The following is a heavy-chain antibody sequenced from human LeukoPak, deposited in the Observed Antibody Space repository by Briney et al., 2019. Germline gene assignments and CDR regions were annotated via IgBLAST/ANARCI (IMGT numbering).Heavy chain of an antibody. CDR1: GYSISSGYY. D-gene: IGHD3-10*01. V-gene: IGHV4-38-2*01. J-gene: IGHJ6*03. Sequence: SETLSLTCAVSGYSISSGYYWGWIRQPPGKGLEWIGRIYHSGSTYYNPSLKSRVTISVDTSRNQFSLKLSSVTAADTALLSCARRPWLWFGETQYYRDVGGKGTTVTVFS. CDR2: IYHSGST. CDR3: ARRPWLWFGETQYYRDV.